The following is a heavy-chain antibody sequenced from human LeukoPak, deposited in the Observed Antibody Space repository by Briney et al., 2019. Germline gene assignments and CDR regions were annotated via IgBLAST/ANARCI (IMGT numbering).Heavy chain of an antibody. CDR3: ARVRTPFGVVASPDALDV. J-gene: IGHJ3*01. V-gene: IGHV1-18*01. D-gene: IGHD3-3*01. Sequence: ASVTLSCKASGYTFNSYPLTWVRQAPGEGIEWVGWITADNFNTNYAQKFQGRVTLTKETSTNTAYMEMRSLMSDDTAVYYCARVRTPFGVVASPDALDVWGQGTAVTVSS. CDR1: GYTFNSYP. CDR2: ITADNFNT.